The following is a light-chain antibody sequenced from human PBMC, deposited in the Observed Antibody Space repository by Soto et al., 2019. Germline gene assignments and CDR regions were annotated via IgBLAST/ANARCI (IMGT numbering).Light chain of an antibody. J-gene: IGKJ2*03. Sequence: DIQMTQSPSTLSASVGDRVTITCRSSQSISFWLAWYQQKPGQAPKLLIYDASTLYSGVPSRFSRSRTGTEITLTICRPQPDYFGSYYCQQDNRFAPYSFGQGTKLEI. CDR1: QSISFW. V-gene: IGKV1-5*01. CDR2: DAS. CDR3: QQDNRFAPYS.